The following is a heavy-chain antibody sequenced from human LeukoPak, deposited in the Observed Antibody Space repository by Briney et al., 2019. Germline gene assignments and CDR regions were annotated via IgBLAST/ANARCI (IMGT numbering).Heavy chain of an antibody. CDR1: GFTFSSYA. Sequence: GGSLRLSCAASGFTFSSYAMHWVRQAPGKGLEWVGRIKSKTDGGTTDYAAPVKGRFTISRDDSKNTLYLQMNSLKTEDTAVYYCTTESDMSRSLLWFGELVEAHAFDIWGQGTMVTVSS. CDR2: IKSKTDGGTT. CDR3: TTESDMSRSLLWFGELVEAHAFDI. J-gene: IGHJ3*02. V-gene: IGHV3-15*01. D-gene: IGHD3-10*01.